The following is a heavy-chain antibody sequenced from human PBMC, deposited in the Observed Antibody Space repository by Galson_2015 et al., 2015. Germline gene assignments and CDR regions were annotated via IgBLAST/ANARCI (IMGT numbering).Heavy chain of an antibody. CDR2: ISGSGGST. CDR3: AKFPRCQWSGDDY. Sequence: SLRLSCAASGFTFSSYAMSWVRQAPGKGLEWVSAISGSGGSTYYADSVKGRFTISRDNSKNTLYLQMNSLRAEDTAVYYCAKFPRCQWSGDDYWGQGTMVTVSS. J-gene: IGHJ4*02. V-gene: IGHV3-23*01. D-gene: IGHD2-15*01. CDR1: GFTFSSYA.